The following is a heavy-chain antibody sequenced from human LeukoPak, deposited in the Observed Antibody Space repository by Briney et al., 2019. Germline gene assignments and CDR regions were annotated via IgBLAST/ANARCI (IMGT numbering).Heavy chain of an antibody. J-gene: IGHJ6*04. CDR1: GFTFSSYS. Sequence: GGSLRLSCAASGFTFSSYSMNWVRQAPGKGLEWVSSISSSSSYIYYADSVKGRFTISRDNAKNSLYLQMNSLRAEDTAVYHCAELGITMIGGVWGKGTTVTISS. CDR3: AELGITMIGGV. V-gene: IGHV3-21*01. D-gene: IGHD3-10*02. CDR2: ISSSSSYI.